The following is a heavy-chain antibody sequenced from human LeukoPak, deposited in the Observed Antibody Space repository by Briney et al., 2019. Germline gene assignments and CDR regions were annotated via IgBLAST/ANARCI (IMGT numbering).Heavy chain of an antibody. Sequence: SQTLSLTCAVSGGSISSGGYSWSWIRQPPGKGLEWIGYIYHSGSTCYNPSLKSRVTISVDRSKNQFSLKLSSVTAADTAVYYCARVVVVPAATREDAFDIWGQGTMVTVSS. CDR2: IYHSGST. D-gene: IGHD2-2*01. CDR3: ARVVVVPAATREDAFDI. V-gene: IGHV4-30-2*01. CDR1: GGSISSGGYS. J-gene: IGHJ3*02.